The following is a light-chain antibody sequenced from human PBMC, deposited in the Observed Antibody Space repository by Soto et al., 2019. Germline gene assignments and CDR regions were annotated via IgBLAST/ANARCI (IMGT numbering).Light chain of an antibody. J-gene: IGLJ1*01. CDR2: EVT. CDR1: SNDVGGYDY. V-gene: IGLV2-8*01. CDR3: CSYAGSSASYV. Sequence: QSALTQPPSASGSPGQSVTISCTGTSNDVGGYDYVSWYQQHPGKAPKLIIYEVTKRPSGVPDRFSASKSGNTASLTISGLQAEDEADYYCCSYAGSSASYVFGTGTKVTV.